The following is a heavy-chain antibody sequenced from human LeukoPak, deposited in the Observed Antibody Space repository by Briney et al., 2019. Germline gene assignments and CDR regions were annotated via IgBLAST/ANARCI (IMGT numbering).Heavy chain of an antibody. V-gene: IGHV3-23*01. CDR3: AKDFIDQLGCYGYDY. J-gene: IGHJ4*02. Sequence: PGGSLRLSCAASGFTFSSYAMSWVRQAPGKGLEWVSAISGSGGSTYYADSVKGRFTISRDNSKNTPYLQMNSLRAEDTALYYCAKDFIDQLGCYGYDYWGQGTLVTVSS. CDR2: ISGSGGST. D-gene: IGHD5-18*01. CDR1: GFTFSSYA.